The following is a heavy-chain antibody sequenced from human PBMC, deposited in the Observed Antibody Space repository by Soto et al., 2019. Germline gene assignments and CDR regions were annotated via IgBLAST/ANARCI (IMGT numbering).Heavy chain of an antibody. CDR1: GGTFSSYA. J-gene: IGHJ4*02. CDR3: ARSDGGYYDSSGYFNLDY. Sequence: VASVKVSCKASGGTFSSYAISWVRQAPGQGLEWMGGIIPIFGTANYAQKFQGRVTITADKSTSTAYMELSSLRSEDTAVYYCARSDGGYYDSSGYFNLDYWGQGTLVTVSS. CDR2: IIPIFGTA. V-gene: IGHV1-69*06. D-gene: IGHD3-22*01.